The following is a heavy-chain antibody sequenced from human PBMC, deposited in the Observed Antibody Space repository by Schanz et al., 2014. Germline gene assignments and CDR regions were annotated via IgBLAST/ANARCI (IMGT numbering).Heavy chain of an antibody. CDR3: ARLWGGWRSPDY. J-gene: IGHJ4*02. CDR1: GDSISSTSYY. Sequence: QLQMQESGPGLVKPSETLSLTCSVSGDSISSTSYYWGWIRQPPGKGLEWIGSIYYSGSTYYNASLKSRVTIPVDPPNTQFPLNWTSVTAADSAVYYCARLWGGWRSPDYWGQGTLVTVSS. V-gene: IGHV4-39*01. D-gene: IGHD6-19*01. CDR2: IYYSGST.